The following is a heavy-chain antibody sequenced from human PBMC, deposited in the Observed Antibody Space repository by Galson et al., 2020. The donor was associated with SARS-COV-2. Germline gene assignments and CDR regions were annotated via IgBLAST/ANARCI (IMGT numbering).Heavy chain of an antibody. V-gene: IGHV4-31*03. Sequence: SETLSLTCTVSGCSISSVGSYWSWIRQHPGKGLEWIVYISYIGSTYYNPSLKSRVTMSVDRSKNQFSLKLSSVTAADTAVFFCARAPNGDYFDFWGQGTLVTVSS. J-gene: IGHJ4*02. D-gene: IGHD4-17*01. CDR3: ARAPNGDYFDF. CDR1: GCSISSVGSY. CDR2: ISYIGST.